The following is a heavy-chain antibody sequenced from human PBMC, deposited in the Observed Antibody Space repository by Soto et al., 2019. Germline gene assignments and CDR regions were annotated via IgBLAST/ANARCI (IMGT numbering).Heavy chain of an antibody. V-gene: IGHV6-1*01. CDR1: GDSVSSNSAA. CDR2: TYYRSKWYN. CDR3: GRERLVLNYGLDV. Sequence: SPTLSLTCSISGDSVSSNSAAWNWIRQSPSRGLEWLGRTYYRSKWYNDYAVSVKSRITINPDTSKNQFSLQLNSVPPEDPAVYHCGRERLVLNYGLDVWGQGTTVTVSS. J-gene: IGHJ6*02. D-gene: IGHD6-19*01.